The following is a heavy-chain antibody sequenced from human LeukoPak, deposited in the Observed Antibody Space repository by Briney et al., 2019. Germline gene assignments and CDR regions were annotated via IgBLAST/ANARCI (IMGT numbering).Heavy chain of an antibody. J-gene: IGHJ4*02. CDR2: ISGSGDRT. CDR1: GFTFSSYG. Sequence: GGTLRLSCAASGFTFSSYGMSWVRQAPGKGLEWVSAISGSGDRTYYADSVKGRFTISRDNSKNTLFLHMNSLRAEDTAVYSCAKGYYGSGSYGWFDYWGQGTLVTVSS. V-gene: IGHV3-23*01. D-gene: IGHD3-10*01. CDR3: AKGYYGSGSYGWFDY.